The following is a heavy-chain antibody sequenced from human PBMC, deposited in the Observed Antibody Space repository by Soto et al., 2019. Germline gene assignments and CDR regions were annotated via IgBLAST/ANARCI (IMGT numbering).Heavy chain of an antibody. J-gene: IGHJ4*02. D-gene: IGHD1-1*01. Sequence: GGSLRLSCAASGFTFSNAWMSWVRQAPGKGLEWVSSISDTGGDSYYADSMDGRFTVSRDNSKNTLYLQINNLRAEDTAIYYCVRDLYRSATMPCLDHWGQGALVTVSS. CDR2: ISDTGGDS. V-gene: IGHV3-23*01. CDR1: GFTFSNAW. CDR3: VRDLYRSATMPCLDH.